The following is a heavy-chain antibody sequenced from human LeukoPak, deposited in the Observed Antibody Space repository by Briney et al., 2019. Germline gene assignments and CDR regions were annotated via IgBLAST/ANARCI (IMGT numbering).Heavy chain of an antibody. Sequence: GGSLRLSCAASGFTFSSYAMSWVRQAPGKGLEWVSAISGSGGSTYYADSVKGRFTISRDNSKNTLYLQMNSLRAEDTAVYYCAKAKTGGHSSSLDYWGQGTLVTVSS. V-gene: IGHV3-23*01. J-gene: IGHJ4*02. CDR1: GFTFSSYA. CDR2: ISGSGGST. D-gene: IGHD6-6*01. CDR3: AKAKTGGHSSSLDY.